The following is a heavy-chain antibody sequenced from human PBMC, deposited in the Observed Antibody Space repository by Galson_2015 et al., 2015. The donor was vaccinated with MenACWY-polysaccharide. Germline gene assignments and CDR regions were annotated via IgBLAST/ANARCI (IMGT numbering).Heavy chain of an antibody. D-gene: IGHD1-26*01. Sequence: SLRLSCAASGFTFSSYDMHWVRQATGKGLEWVSAIGTAGDTYYPGSVKGRFTISRENAKNSLYLQMNSLRAGDTAVYYCARDRGVGAMRGGFDAFDIWGQGTMVTVSS. J-gene: IGHJ3*02. CDR1: GFTFSSYD. CDR3: ARDRGVGAMRGGFDAFDI. CDR2: IGTAGDT. V-gene: IGHV3-13*01.